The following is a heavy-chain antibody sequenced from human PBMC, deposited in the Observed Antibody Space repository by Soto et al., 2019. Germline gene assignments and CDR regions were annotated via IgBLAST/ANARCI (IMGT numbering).Heavy chain of an antibody. V-gene: IGHV3-33*06. CDR1: GFPFSTYG. CDR2: IWYDGSKK. J-gene: IGHJ4*02. D-gene: IGHD2-21*02. Sequence: QVQLVESGGGVVQPGRSLRLSCAASGFPFSTYGIHWVRQAPGKGLEWLAVIWYDGSKKYYADSVQGRFTISRDNSENIGYLQMNMLRADDTAVYYWVKDHCGGDCYSNPYFDYWGQGTLVTVSS. CDR3: VKDHCGGDCYSNPYFDY.